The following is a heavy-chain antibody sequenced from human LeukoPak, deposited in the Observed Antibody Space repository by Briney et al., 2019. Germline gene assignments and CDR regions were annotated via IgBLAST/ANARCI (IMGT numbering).Heavy chain of an antibody. D-gene: IGHD6-19*01. V-gene: IGHV3-48*02. CDR1: GFTFSNAW. J-gene: IGHJ4*02. CDR2: ISSSSRTI. Sequence: GGSLRLSCAASGFTFSNAWMNWVRRAPGKGLEWVSYISSSSRTIYYADSVKGRFTISRDNARNSLYLQMNSLRDEDTAVYYCARDLLAVAGTYYFDYWGQGTLVTVSS. CDR3: ARDLLAVAGTYYFDY.